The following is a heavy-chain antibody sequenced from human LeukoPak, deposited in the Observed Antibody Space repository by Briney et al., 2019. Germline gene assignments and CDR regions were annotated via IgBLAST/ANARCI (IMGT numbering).Heavy chain of an antibody. J-gene: IGHJ3*02. V-gene: IGHV3-7*01. D-gene: IGHD2-2*01. CDR1: GFTFSSYW. Sequence: PGGSLRLSYAASGFTFSSYWMSWVRQAPGKGLEWVANIKQDGSEKYYVDSVKGRFTISRDNSKHTLYLQMNSLRTEDTAVYYCAILTVPLDAFDIWGQGTMVTVSS. CDR2: IKQDGSEK. CDR3: AILTVPLDAFDI.